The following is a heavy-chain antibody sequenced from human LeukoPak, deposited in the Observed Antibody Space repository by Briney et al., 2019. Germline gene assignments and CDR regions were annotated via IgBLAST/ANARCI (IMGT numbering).Heavy chain of an antibody. CDR2: IYTSGST. CDR1: GGSISSYY. D-gene: IGHD3-3*01. Sequence: SETLSLTCTVSGGSISSYYWSWIRQPAGKRLEWIGRIYTSGSTNYNPSLKSRVTMSVDTSKNQFSLKLSSVTAADTAVYYCARDASYYDFWSGLYGMDVWGQGTTVTVSS. V-gene: IGHV4-4*07. J-gene: IGHJ6*02. CDR3: ARDASYYDFWSGLYGMDV.